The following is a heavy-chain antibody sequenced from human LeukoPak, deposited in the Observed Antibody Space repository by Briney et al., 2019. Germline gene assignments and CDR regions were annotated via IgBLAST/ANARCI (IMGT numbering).Heavy chain of an antibody. CDR2: IYYSGST. D-gene: IGHD6-13*01. J-gene: IGHJ4*02. CDR1: GGFVTSYY. CDR3: ARHHVIAATGHFDY. V-gene: IGHV4-59*02. Sequence: SETLSLTCSVSGGFVTSYYWSWIRQPPGKALEWIGYIYYSGSTNYNPSLKSRATISVDASKNQFSLKLSSVTAADTAVYYCARHHVIAATGHFDYWGQGSLVTVSS.